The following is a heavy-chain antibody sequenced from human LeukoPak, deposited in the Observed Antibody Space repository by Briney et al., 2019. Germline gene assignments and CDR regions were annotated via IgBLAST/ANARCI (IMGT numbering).Heavy chain of an antibody. CDR1: GGSISSSLYH. D-gene: IGHD3/OR15-3a*01. Sequence: SETLSLTCTVSGGSISSSLYHWGWIRQSPGKNLEWLGSIYYTGTTHYNPSLKSRVTISVDTSKNQFSLNLSSVTAADTAVYXCARQEIGLRSFDPWGQGTLVTVSS. J-gene: IGHJ5*02. CDR3: ARQEIGLRSFDP. CDR2: IYYTGTT. V-gene: IGHV4-39*01.